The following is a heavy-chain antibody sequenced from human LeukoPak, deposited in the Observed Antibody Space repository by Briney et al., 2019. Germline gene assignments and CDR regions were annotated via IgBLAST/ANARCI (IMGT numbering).Heavy chain of an antibody. V-gene: IGHV3-23*01. Sequence: TGGSLRLSCAASGFAFSTYARSWVRQAPGKGLEWVSAISGSGGSTYYADSVKGRFTISRDNSKNTLYLQMNSLRAEDTAVYYCAKVDYDILTGYYRPFDYWGQGTLVTVSS. CDR2: ISGSGGST. D-gene: IGHD3-9*01. CDR1: GFAFSTYA. J-gene: IGHJ4*02. CDR3: AKVDYDILTGYYRPFDY.